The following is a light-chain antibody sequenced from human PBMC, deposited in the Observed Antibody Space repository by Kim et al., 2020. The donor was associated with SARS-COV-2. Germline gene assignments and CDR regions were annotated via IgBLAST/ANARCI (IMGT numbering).Light chain of an antibody. Sequence: ASICCRSRKSLLQHIGYNFVDLYLQKPGQSPQLLSYLGSKRASGVPDRFSGSGSGTDFTLNISRVEAEDVGMYYCKQALLNPLAFGGGTKVDIK. V-gene: IGKV2-28*01. CDR1: KSLLQHIGYNF. J-gene: IGKJ4*01. CDR2: LGS. CDR3: KQALLNPLA.